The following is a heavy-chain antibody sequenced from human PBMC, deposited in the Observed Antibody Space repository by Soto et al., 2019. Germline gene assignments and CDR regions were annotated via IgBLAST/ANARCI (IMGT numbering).Heavy chain of an antibody. Sequence: SGHPLVNPTHTVTLTCTFSGFPLTSGGVSVAWIRQPSGKPLECLAFIYWHGDRRHRKSLQSRLTITEDKSNKHVVHTMTNMDPLDTATYYGAERVGSRGYFDYWGQGILVTVSS. CDR1: GFPLTSGGVS. V-gene: IGHV2-5*01. CDR2: IYWHGDR. CDR3: AERVGSRGYFDY. J-gene: IGHJ4*02. D-gene: IGHD6-25*01.